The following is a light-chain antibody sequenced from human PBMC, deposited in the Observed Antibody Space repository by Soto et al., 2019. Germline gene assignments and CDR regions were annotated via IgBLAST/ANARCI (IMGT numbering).Light chain of an antibody. CDR2: AAS. CDR3: QQYGSSLFT. J-gene: IGKJ4*01. CDR1: QSVSASY. Sequence: DIVLAQVPGSLCFPPGEGATVSCRASQSVSASYLTWYQQKPGQAPRLLIYAASTRATGIPDRFSGSGSGTDFTLTISRLEPEDFAVYYCQQYGSSLFTFGGGTKVDIK. V-gene: IGKV3-20*01.